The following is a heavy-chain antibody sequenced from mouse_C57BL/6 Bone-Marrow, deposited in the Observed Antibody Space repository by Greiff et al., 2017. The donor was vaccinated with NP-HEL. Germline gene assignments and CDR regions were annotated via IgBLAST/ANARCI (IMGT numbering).Heavy chain of an antibody. CDR2: FYPGSGSI. CDR1: GYTFTEYT. Sequence: QVQLQQSGAELVKPGASVKLSCKASGYTFTEYTIHWVKQRSGQGLEWIGWFYPGSGSIKYNEKFKDKATLTADKSSSTVYMELSRLTSKDSAVYVCARHGPNNYDYDGYDAMDYWGQGTSVTVSS. CDR3: ARHGPNNYDYDGYDAMDY. D-gene: IGHD2-4*01. V-gene: IGHV1-62-2*01. J-gene: IGHJ4*01.